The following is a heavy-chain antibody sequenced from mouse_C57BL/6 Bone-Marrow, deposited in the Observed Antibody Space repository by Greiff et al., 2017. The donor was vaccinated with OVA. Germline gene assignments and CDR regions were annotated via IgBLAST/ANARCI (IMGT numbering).Heavy chain of an antibody. CDR1: GFSLTSYG. Sequence: VMLVESGPGLVQPSQSLSITCTASGFSLTSYGVHWVRQSPGKGLEWLGVIWRGGSTDYNAAFISRLSITKDNSKSQVYFKMNRLQADDTAIYYCAKKGGYYYAMDYWGQGTSVTVSS. V-gene: IGHV2-5*01. CDR2: IWRGGST. J-gene: IGHJ4*01. CDR3: AKKGGYYYAMDY.